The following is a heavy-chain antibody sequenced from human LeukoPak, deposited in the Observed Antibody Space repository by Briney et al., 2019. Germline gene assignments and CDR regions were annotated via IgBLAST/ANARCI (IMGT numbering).Heavy chain of an antibody. CDR3: ARGPRSGNWNYYYYYGMDV. CDR1: GYSISSGYY. D-gene: IGHD1-1*01. V-gene: IGHV4-38-2*01. Sequence: SETLSLTCAVSGYSISSGYYWGWIRQPPGKGLEWIGSIYHSGSTYYNPSLKSRVTISVDTSKNQFSLKLSSVTAADTAVYYCARGPRSGNWNYYYYYGMDVWGKGTTVTVSS. CDR2: IYHSGST. J-gene: IGHJ6*04.